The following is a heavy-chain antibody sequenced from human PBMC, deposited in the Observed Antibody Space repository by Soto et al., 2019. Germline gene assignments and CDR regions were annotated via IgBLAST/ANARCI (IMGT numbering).Heavy chain of an antibody. CDR3: AREGAAAGRYYYYMDV. V-gene: IGHV4-59*01. D-gene: IGHD6-13*01. Sequence: SETLSLTCTVSGGSISSYYWSWIRQPPGKGLEWIGYIDYSGSTNYNPSLKSRVTISVDTSKNQLSLKLSSVTAADTAVYYCAREGAAAGRYYYYMDVWGKGTTVTVSS. J-gene: IGHJ6*03. CDR2: IDYSGST. CDR1: GGSISSYY.